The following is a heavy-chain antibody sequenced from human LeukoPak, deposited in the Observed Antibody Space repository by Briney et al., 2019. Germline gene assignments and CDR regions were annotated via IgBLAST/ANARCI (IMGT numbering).Heavy chain of an antibody. CDR1: GFTFRSYG. CDR2: IYTNGRDT. D-gene: IGHD1-26*01. V-gene: IGHV3-23*05. CDR3: AHLVWEYVGGLDV. J-gene: IGHJ6*02. Sequence: PGGSLRLSCVASGFTFRSYGMTWLRQAPGKGLEWVSGIYTNGRDTRYADSVKGRFTISRDDSKNTLYLQMHSLRVEDTAVYYCAHLVWEYVGGLDVWGQGTTVTVSS.